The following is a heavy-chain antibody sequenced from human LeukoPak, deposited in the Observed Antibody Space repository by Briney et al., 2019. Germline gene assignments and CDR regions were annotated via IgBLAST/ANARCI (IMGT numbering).Heavy chain of an antibody. J-gene: IGHJ4*02. CDR2: IKSKTDGGTT. V-gene: IGHV3-15*01. D-gene: IGHD5-12*01. Sequence: GGSLRLSCAASGFTFSNAWMSWVRQAPGKGLEWVGRIKSKTDGGTTDYAAPVKGRFTISRDDSKNTLYLQMNSLKTEDTAVYYCTTDEVVATGLLGYWGQGTLVTVSS. CDR1: GFTFSNAW. CDR3: TTDEVVATGLLGY.